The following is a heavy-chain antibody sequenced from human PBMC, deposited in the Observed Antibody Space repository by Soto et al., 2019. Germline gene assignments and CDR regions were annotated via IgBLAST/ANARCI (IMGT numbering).Heavy chain of an antibody. CDR3: ARDTRDGYYFEY. Sequence: TNTVSDGNIRGFCGHRILQPPGKGLEWIGYIYYSGSISYNPSLKSRVTISVDKSKNQFSLELSSVTAADTAVYYCARDTRDGYYFEYWGQGILVTVSS. J-gene: IGHJ4*02. CDR2: IYYSGSI. D-gene: IGHD1-26*01. CDR1: DGNIRGFC. V-gene: IGHV4-59*12.